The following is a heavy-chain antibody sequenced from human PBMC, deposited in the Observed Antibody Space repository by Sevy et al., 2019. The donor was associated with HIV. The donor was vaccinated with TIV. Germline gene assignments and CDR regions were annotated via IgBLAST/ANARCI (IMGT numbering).Heavy chain of an antibody. CDR2: IYHSGTT. CDR3: ARARRPETNYFCMDV. Sequence: SETLSLTCDVSGFSISNNFYWGWIRQPPGKGLEWIGSIYHSGTTYYSPSLNSRVTISVVMSNNQFALRLTSVTAADTAVYYCARARRPETNYFCMDVWGKGTTVTVSS. V-gene: IGHV4-38-2*01. J-gene: IGHJ6*03. CDR1: GFSISNNFY. D-gene: IGHD3-3*01.